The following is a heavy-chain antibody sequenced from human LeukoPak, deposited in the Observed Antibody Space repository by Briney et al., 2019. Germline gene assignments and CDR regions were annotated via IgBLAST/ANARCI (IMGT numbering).Heavy chain of an antibody. V-gene: IGHV3-66*01. CDR3: ARGPLLRFSEWYNGMDV. J-gene: IGHJ6*02. Sequence: GGSLRLSCAASGFTVSTNYMTWVRQAPGKGLEWVSVIYSGGRTYYADSVKGRFTISRDNSKNTLFLQMNSLRAEDSGVYYCARGPLLRFSEWYNGMDVWGQGTTVTVSS. CDR2: IYSGGRT. CDR1: GFTVSTNY. D-gene: IGHD3-3*01.